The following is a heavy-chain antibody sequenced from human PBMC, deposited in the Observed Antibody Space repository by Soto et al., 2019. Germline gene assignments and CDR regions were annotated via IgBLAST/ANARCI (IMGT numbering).Heavy chain of an antibody. CDR2: MNPNSGNT. J-gene: IGHJ4*02. CDR1: GYTFTSYD. Sequence: QVPLVQSGAEVKKPGASVKVSCKASGYTFTSYDINWVRQATGQGLEWMGWMNPNSGNTGYAQKFQGRVTMTRNTSISTAYMELSSLRSEDTAVYYCASGITIFGVVPGWGQGTLVTVSS. D-gene: IGHD3-3*01. V-gene: IGHV1-8*01. CDR3: ASGITIFGVVPG.